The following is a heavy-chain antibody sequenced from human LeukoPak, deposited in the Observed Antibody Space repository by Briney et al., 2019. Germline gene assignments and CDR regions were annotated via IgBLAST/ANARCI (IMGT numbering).Heavy chain of an antibody. Sequence: PSQTLSLTCTVSGGSISSGSYYWSWIRQPAGKGLEWIGRIYTSGSTNYNPSLKSRVTISVGTSKNQFSLKLSSVTAADTAVYYCARHGAGYSYGSGDYWGQGTLVTVSS. CDR1: GGSISSGSYY. J-gene: IGHJ4*02. CDR2: IYTSGST. D-gene: IGHD5-18*01. CDR3: ARHGAGYSYGSGDY. V-gene: IGHV4-61*02.